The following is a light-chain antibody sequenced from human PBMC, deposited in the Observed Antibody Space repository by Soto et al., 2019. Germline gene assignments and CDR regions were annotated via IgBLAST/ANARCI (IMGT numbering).Light chain of an antibody. V-gene: IGLV1-40*01. Sequence: QSVLTQPPSVSGAPGQRVTISCTGNNSNIGAGYDVLWYQQLPGTAPRLLIYGNSNRPSGVPDRFAGSKSGTSASVVITGLQDDYEADYYCQAYDSGQSGHVLFGGGTKLTVL. J-gene: IGLJ3*02. CDR2: GNS. CDR1: NSNIGAGYD. CDR3: QAYDSGQSGHVL.